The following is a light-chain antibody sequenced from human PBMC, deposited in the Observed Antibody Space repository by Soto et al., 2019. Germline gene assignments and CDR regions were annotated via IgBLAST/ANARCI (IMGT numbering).Light chain of an antibody. Sequence: SVLTQPASVSGSPGQSITISCTGTSSDVGGYNYVSWYQQHPGKAPKLMVYDVSNRPSGASNRFSGSKSGNTASLTISGLQAEDEADYYCSSYTTSSTYVFGTGTKVTV. CDR1: SSDVGGYNY. V-gene: IGLV2-14*01. CDR2: DVS. J-gene: IGLJ1*01. CDR3: SSYTTSSTYV.